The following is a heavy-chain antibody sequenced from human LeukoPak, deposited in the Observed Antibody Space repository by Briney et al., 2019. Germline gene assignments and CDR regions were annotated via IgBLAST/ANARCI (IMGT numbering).Heavy chain of an antibody. CDR2: IRSTTDT. J-gene: IGHJ6*02. CDR3: TRLRHSNTDYYYYYGMDV. D-gene: IGHD2/OR15-2a*01. CDR1: GFTFSGSA. V-gene: IGHV3-73*01. Sequence: GGSLKLSCEASGFTFSGSAMHWVRQASGKGLEWVGRIRSTTDTAYAASVKGRFTISRDDSKNTAYLQVNSLKTEDTAVYYCTRLRHSNTDYYYYYGMDVWGQGTTVTVSS.